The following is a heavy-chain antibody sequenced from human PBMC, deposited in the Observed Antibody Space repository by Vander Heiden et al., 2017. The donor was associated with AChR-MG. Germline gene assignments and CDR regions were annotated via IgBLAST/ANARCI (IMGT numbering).Heavy chain of an antibody. J-gene: IGHJ4*02. CDR3: AKDFYDSSGSHGPVDY. CDR1: GFTFDAYA. Sequence: EVQLVESGGGLVQPGRSLRLSCAASGFTFDAYAMHWVRQAPGKGLEWVSGISWNSGSIGYADSVKGRFTISRDNAKNALYLQMNSLRAEDTALYYCAKDFYDSSGSHGPVDYWGQGTLVTVSS. V-gene: IGHV3-9*01. CDR2: ISWNSGSI. D-gene: IGHD3-22*01.